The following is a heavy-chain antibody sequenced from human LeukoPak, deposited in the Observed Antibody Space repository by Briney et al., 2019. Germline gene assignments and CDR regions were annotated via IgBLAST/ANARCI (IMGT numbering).Heavy chain of an antibody. CDR3: AKGLPVGASTLDY. Sequence: PGGSLRLSCIASGFTFSTYGIHWVRQAPGRGLEWVAFIQSDGSDKYYADSVKGRITISRDNSKNTLYLQMNSLRAEDTGVYYCAKGLPVGASTLDYWGQGTLVTVSS. J-gene: IGHJ4*02. CDR1: GFTFSTYG. CDR2: IQSDGSDK. V-gene: IGHV3-30*02. D-gene: IGHD1-26*01.